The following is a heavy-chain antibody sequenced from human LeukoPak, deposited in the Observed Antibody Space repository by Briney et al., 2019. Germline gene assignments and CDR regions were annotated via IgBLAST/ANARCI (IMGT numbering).Heavy chain of an antibody. V-gene: IGHV3-53*01. CDR2: IYSGGST. CDR1: GFTFSNNY. J-gene: IGHJ4*02. CDR3: ARGHEALDY. Sequence: GGSLRLSCAASGFTFSNNYMTWVRQAPGKGLEWISVIYSGGSTFYPDSVKGRFTISRDNSKNTLYLQMNSLTAEDTAIYYCARGHEALDYWGQGTLVTVSS.